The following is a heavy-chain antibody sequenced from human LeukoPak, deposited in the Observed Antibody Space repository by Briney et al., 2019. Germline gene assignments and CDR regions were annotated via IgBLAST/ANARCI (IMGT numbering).Heavy chain of an antibody. Sequence: PSETLSLTCAVYGGSFSDYYWTWIRQPPGKGLEWVGEINHSGSTNHNPSLNRRGTTSVDTTKNQFSLKLRSVTSAATGVYYCARRCSGGGCYNYWGQGTLITASS. CDR1: GGSFSDYY. CDR3: ARRCSGGGCYNY. CDR2: INHSGST. J-gene: IGHJ4*02. D-gene: IGHD2-15*01. V-gene: IGHV4-34*01.